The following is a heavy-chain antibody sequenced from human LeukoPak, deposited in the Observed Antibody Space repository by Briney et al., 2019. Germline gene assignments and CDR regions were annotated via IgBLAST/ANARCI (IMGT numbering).Heavy chain of an antibody. Sequence: SETLSLTCTVSGGSISSSSYYYGWIRQPPGKGLEWIGYINYSWSTYYNPSLKSPVTISVDTSKDQFSLKLTSVTAADTAVYFCARRQYTNSPFDPWGQGTLVTVSS. D-gene: IGHD2-2*02. CDR1: GGSISSSSYY. CDR3: ARRQYTNSPFDP. J-gene: IGHJ5*02. CDR2: INYSWST. V-gene: IGHV4-39*01.